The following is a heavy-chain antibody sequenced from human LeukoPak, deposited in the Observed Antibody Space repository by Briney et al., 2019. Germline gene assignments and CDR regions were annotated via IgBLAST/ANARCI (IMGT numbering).Heavy chain of an antibody. Sequence: APVKVSCKASGYTFTGYFMHWVRQAPGQGLEWMGWINPNSGGTNYAQKFQGRVTMTRDTSISTAYMELSRLRSDDTAVYYCARGGLLWFGELPFYFDYWGQGTLVTVSS. V-gene: IGHV1-2*02. CDR3: ARGGLLWFGELPFYFDY. D-gene: IGHD3-10*01. J-gene: IGHJ4*02. CDR2: INPNSGGT. CDR1: GYTFTGYF.